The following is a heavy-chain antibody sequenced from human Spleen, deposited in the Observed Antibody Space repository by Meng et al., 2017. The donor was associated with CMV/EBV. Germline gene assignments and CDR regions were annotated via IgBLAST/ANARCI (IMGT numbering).Heavy chain of an antibody. J-gene: IGHJ6*02. CDR3: ASNKLLGYCSSTSCPSSGNYYYYYGMDV. V-gene: IGHV3-21*01. CDR1: GFTFASYS. Sequence: GGSLRLSCTASGFTFASYSMNWVRQAPGKGLEWVSSISSNSGLYIYYADSVKGRFTISRDNAKNSLYLQMNSLRAEDTAVYYCASNKLLGYCSSTSCPSSGNYYYYYGMDVWGQGTTVTVSS. CDR2: ISSNSGLYI. D-gene: IGHD2-2*01.